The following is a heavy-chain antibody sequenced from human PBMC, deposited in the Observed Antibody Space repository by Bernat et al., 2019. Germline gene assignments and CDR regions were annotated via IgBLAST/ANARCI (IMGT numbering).Heavy chain of an antibody. CDR3: GRERYDKKGGYGMDV. D-gene: IGHD3-22*01. V-gene: IGHV3-48*01. J-gene: IGHJ6*02. CDR2: ISSSADKI. CDR1: GFTSSDYS. Sequence: EVQLVESGGGLVQPGGSLRLSCEVSGFTSSDYSMNWARRAPGKELEWISYISSSADKIYYGDSVKGRFTISRDNAKNSLYLQMYSLRVDDTAVYYCGRERYDKKGGYGMDVWGQGTTVTVSS.